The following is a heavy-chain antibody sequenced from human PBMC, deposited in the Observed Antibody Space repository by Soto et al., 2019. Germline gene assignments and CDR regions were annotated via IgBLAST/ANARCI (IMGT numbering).Heavy chain of an antibody. CDR3: ARDEGRQGPEYFHH. J-gene: IGHJ1*01. CDR2: INTDESST. Sequence: EVQLVESGGGLVQPGGSLRLSCAASGFTFSRYWMYWVRQAPGKGLVWVSRINTDESSTSYADSVKGRFTISRDNAKNTLYLQMNSLGAEDTAVYYCARDEGRQGPEYFHHWGQGTLVTVSS. V-gene: IGHV3-74*01. CDR1: GFTFSRYW.